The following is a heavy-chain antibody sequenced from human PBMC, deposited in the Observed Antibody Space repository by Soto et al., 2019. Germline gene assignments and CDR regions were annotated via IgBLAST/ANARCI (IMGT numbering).Heavy chain of an antibody. CDR3: ASSYSGYLDN. CDR2: IYYSGNT. Sequence: LALTCIVSGDSMSSGAYYWNWIRQHPGKGLEWIGYIYYSGNTYYNPSLKSRIVISVDTSKNQFSLNLGSVTAADTAIYYCASSYSGYLDNWGRGALVTVSS. CDR1: GDSMSSGAYY. D-gene: IGHD3-22*01. V-gene: IGHV4-31*03. J-gene: IGHJ4*02.